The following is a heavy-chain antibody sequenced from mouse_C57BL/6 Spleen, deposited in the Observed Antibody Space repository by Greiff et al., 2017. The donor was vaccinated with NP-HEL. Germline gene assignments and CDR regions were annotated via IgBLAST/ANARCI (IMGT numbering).Heavy chain of an antibody. Sequence: VQLQQSGPELVKPGASVKIPCKASGYTFTDYNMDWVKQSHGKSLEWIGDINPNNGGTIYNQKFKGKATLTVDKSSSTAYMELRSLTSEDTAVYYCTTFGDGYYGAYWGQGTLVTVSA. D-gene: IGHD2-3*01. J-gene: IGHJ3*01. V-gene: IGHV1-18*01. CDR1: GYTFTDYN. CDR3: TTFGDGYYGAY. CDR2: INPNNGGT.